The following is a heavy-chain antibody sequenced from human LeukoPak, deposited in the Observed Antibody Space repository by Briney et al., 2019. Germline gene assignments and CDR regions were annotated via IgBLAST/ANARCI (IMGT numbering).Heavy chain of an antibody. V-gene: IGHV3-21*01. CDR2: LISSSTYV. Sequence: GGSLRLSCAASGFSVSSKDMSWVRQAPGKGLEWVSSLISSSTYVYYADSVKGRFTISRDNAKNSLYLQMNSLRAEDTAIYYCARDQKGATLGTFDIWGQGTLVTVSS. J-gene: IGHJ3*02. CDR1: GFSVSSKD. D-gene: IGHD3-16*01. CDR3: ARDQKGATLGTFDI.